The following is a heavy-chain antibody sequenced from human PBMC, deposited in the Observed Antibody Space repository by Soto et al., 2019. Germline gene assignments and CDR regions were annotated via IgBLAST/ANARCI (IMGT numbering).Heavy chain of an antibody. J-gene: IGHJ3*02. CDR3: ARDAGTGSSGYYLDDAFDI. V-gene: IGHV1-69*13. D-gene: IGHD3-22*01. CDR1: GGTISSYA. Sequence: ASVKVSCKASGGTISSYAISWVRQDPGQGLEWMGGIIPIFGTANYAQKFQGRVTITADESTSTAYMELSSLRSEDTAVYYCARDAGTGSSGYYLDDAFDIWGQGTMVT. CDR2: IIPIFGTA.